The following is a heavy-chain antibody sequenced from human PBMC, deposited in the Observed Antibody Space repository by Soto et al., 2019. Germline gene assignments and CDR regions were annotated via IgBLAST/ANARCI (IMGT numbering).Heavy chain of an antibody. V-gene: IGHV3-23*01. CDR3: AKDATYCGGDCYRGPLEYFQH. CDR1: GFTFSSYA. Sequence: HLGGSLRPSCVASGFTFSSYAMSWVRQAPGKGLEWGSAISGSGGSTYYADSVKGRFTISRDNSKNTLYLQMNSLRAEDTAVYYCAKDATYCGGDCYRGPLEYFQHWGQGTLVTVSS. J-gene: IGHJ1*01. D-gene: IGHD2-21*02. CDR2: ISGSGGST.